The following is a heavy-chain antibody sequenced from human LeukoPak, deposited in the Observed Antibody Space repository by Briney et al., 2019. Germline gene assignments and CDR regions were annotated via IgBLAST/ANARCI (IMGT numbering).Heavy chain of an antibody. D-gene: IGHD5-18*01. CDR1: GFTFSSYW. Sequence: PGGSLRLSCAASGFTFSSYWMSWVRQAPGKGLEGVANIKQDGSEKYYVGSVKGRFTISRDNAKNSLYLQMNSLRAEDTAVYYCARDYRGYSYGPPYFDYWGQGTLVTVSS. V-gene: IGHV3-7*01. CDR3: ARDYRGYSYGPPYFDY. CDR2: IKQDGSEK. J-gene: IGHJ4*02.